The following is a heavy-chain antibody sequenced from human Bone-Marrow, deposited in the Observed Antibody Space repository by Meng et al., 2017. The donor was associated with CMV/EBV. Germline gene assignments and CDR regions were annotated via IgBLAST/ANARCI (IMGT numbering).Heavy chain of an antibody. V-gene: IGHV3-11*04. CDR3: ARDLIAAAGYDY. CDR2: ISSRGSTI. Sequence: GESLKISCAASGFTFSDYYMSWIRQAPGKGLEWVSYISSRGSTIYYADSVKGRFTISRDNAKNSLYLQMNSLRAEDTAVYYCARDLIAAAGYDYWGQGTLVTVSS. CDR1: GFTFSDYY. D-gene: IGHD6-13*01. J-gene: IGHJ4*02.